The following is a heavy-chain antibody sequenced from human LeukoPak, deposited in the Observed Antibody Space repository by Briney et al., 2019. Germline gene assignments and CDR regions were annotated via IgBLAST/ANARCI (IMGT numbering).Heavy chain of an antibody. CDR2: ISYDGNNK. CDR3: ARDVGGSYLDY. J-gene: IGHJ4*02. Sequence: PGSSLRLSCAASGFTFSRNVMHWVRQAPGKGLEWVALISYDGNNKFYADSVKGRFTISRDNSKNTLYLQMNSLRADDTAVYYCARDVGGSYLDYWGQGTLVTVSS. CDR1: GFTFSRNV. V-gene: IGHV3-30*04. D-gene: IGHD1-26*01.